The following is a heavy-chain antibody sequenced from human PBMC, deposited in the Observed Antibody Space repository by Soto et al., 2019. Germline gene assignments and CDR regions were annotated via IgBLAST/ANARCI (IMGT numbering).Heavy chain of an antibody. Sequence: QVQLVQSGAEVKKPGASVKVSCKTSGYIFSSYDISWVRQAPGQGLEWMGWISVYNGNTKYDQKYQGRVTLTRDTSTNTAHMEVRSLSSDDTAVYYCARDGQDAFDIWGQGTMVTVYS. V-gene: IGHV1-18*01. CDR2: ISVYNGNT. CDR1: GYIFSSYD. J-gene: IGHJ3*02. CDR3: ARDGQDAFDI.